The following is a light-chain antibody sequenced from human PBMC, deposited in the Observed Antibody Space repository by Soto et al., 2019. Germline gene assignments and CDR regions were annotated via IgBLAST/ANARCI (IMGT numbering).Light chain of an antibody. J-gene: IGLJ1*01. V-gene: IGLV2-14*01. CDR1: SSDIGTYNY. CDR2: EVS. Sequence: QSVLTQPASVSGSPGQSITISCTGTSSDIGTYNYVSWYQKSPGKAPKLIISEVSNRPSGVSNRFSGSKSGTAASLTISGLQTEDEADYFCFSFTTDWTHVFGTGTKLTVL. CDR3: FSFTTDWTHV.